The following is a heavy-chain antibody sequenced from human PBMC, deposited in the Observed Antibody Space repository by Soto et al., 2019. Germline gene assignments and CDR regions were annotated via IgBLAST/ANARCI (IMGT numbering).Heavy chain of an antibody. D-gene: IGHD3-22*01. Sequence: PGGSLRLSCAASGFTFSNAWINWVRQAPGKGLEWVGHIKSKTDGGTTDYAEPVKGRFTISRDNSKNTLYLQMYSLRAEDTAVYYCEKASHSGSGYPGDYWGQGTLVTVSS. CDR1: GFTFSNAW. CDR2: IKSKTDGGTT. CDR3: EKASHSGSGYPGDY. J-gene: IGHJ4*02. V-gene: IGHV3-15*07.